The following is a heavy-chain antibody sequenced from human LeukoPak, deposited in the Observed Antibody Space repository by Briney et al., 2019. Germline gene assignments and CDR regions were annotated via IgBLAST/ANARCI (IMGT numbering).Heavy chain of an antibody. CDR2: ISGSGDTT. CDR1: GFTFSSYA. V-gene: IGHV3-23*01. Sequence: PGGSLRLSCAASGFTFSSYAMSWVRQAPGKGLEWVSTISGSGDTTYYADSVKGRFTISRDNSKNTLYLQMNSLRAEDTAVYYCAKGLRGYRNFDYWGQGTLVTVSS. CDR3: AKGLRGYRNFDY. D-gene: IGHD5-12*01. J-gene: IGHJ4*02.